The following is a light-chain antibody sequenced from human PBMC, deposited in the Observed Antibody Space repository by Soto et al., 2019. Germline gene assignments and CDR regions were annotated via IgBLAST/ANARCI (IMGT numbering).Light chain of an antibody. CDR1: QSISNS. CDR3: QQYQTYSRT. J-gene: IGKJ3*01. V-gene: IGKV1-5*01. Sequence: DIQMTQSPSTLSASVGDRVTITCRASQSISNSLAWYQQKPGKAPKLLMHDASNLERVVPSRFSGSGSGTEFTLTISGLQPDDFATYYCQQYQTYSRTFGPGTKVDIK. CDR2: DAS.